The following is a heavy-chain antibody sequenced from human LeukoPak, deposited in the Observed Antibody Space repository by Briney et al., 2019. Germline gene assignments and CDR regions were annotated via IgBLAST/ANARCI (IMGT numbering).Heavy chain of an antibody. J-gene: IGHJ6*02. CDR3: ARESSSGWYSSYYYYGMDI. D-gene: IGHD6-19*01. V-gene: IGHV1-8*01. CDR1: GYTFTSYD. Sequence: ASVKVSCKASGYTFTSYDINWVRRATGQGLEWMGWMNPNSGNTGYAQKFQGRVTMTRNTSISTAYMELSSLRSEDTAVYYCARESSSGWYSSYYYYGMDIWGQGTTVTVS. CDR2: MNPNSGNT.